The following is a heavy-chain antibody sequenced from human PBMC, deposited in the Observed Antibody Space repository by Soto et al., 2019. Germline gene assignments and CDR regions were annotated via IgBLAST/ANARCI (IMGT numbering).Heavy chain of an antibody. D-gene: IGHD3-22*01. CDR3: ARDQSYYDSSGYPIRYFDL. CDR2: ISSSSSYI. CDR1: GFTFSSYS. J-gene: IGHJ2*01. Sequence: GSLRLSCAASGFTFSSYSMNWVRQAPGKGLEWVSSISSSSSYIYYADSVKGRFTISRDNAKNSLYLQMNSLRAEDTAVYYCARDQSYYDSSGYPIRYFDLWGRGTLVTVSS. V-gene: IGHV3-21*01.